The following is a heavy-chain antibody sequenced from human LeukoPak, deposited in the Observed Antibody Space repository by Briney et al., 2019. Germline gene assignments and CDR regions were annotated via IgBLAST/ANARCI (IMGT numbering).Heavy chain of an antibody. V-gene: IGHV3-21*06. CDR3: ARSAGGSENY. D-gene: IGHD1-26*01. CDR2: ISSTGSYI. J-gene: IGHJ4*02. CDR1: GFTFSSYG. Sequence: PGGSLRLSCATSGFTFSSYGMNWVRQAPGKGLEWVSSISSTGSYIFYADSVKGRFTISRDDAKNSVYLQMNSLRDEDTAVYDCARSAGGSENYWGQGILVTVSS.